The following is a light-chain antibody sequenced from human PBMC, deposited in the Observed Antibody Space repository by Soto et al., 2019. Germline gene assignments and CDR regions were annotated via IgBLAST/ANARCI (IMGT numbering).Light chain of an antibody. V-gene: IGLV2-14*01. CDR1: SSDVGSYNY. CDR3: SSYTSSSTL. Sequence: QSVLTQPASVSGSPGQSITISCTGTSSDVGSYNYVSWYQQHPGKAPKLMIHEVSDRPSGISSRFSGSKSGNTASLTISGLQTEDEADYYFSSYTSSSTLFGTGTKVTVL. J-gene: IGLJ1*01. CDR2: EVS.